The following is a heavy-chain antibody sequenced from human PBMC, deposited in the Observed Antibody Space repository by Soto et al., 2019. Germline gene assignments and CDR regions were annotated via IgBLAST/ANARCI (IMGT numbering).Heavy chain of an antibody. J-gene: IGHJ5*02. CDR3: ARALRITYDFWSGYSDANWFDP. Sequence: ASVKVSCKASGYTFTSYAMHWVRQAPGQRLEWMGRINAGNGNTKYSQKFQGRVTITRDTSASTAYMELSSLRSEDTAVYYCARALRITYDFWSGYSDANWFDPWGQGTLVTVSS. CDR2: INAGNGNT. CDR1: GYTFTSYA. D-gene: IGHD3-3*01. V-gene: IGHV1-3*01.